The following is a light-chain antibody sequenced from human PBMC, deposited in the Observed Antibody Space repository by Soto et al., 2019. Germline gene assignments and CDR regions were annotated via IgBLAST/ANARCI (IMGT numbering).Light chain of an antibody. Sequence: QSVLTQPPSVSAAPGQTVTISCSGSSSNIGNDYVSWYQHLPGTAPRLLIYDNDKRPSGIPDRFSGSKSGTSATLGITGLQTGDEADYYRGTWDATLSAGVFGGGTKVTVL. CDR3: GTWDATLSAGV. V-gene: IGLV1-51*01. J-gene: IGLJ3*02. CDR1: SSNIGNDY. CDR2: DND.